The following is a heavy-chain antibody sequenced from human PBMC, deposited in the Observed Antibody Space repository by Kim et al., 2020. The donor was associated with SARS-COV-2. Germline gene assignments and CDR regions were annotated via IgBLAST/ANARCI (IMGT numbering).Heavy chain of an antibody. V-gene: IGHV3-23*01. CDR3: AKGMSRRWRFLDY. D-gene: IGHD2-21*01. Sequence: GGSLRLSCAASGFIFSSYAMTWVRQAPGKGLELVSIISDTGATTSYADSVKGRFTFSRDNSKYMLYLQMNSLRVEDTAVYYCAKGMSRRWRFLDYWGQGTLVTVSS. CDR1: GFIFSSYA. J-gene: IGHJ4*02. CDR2: ISDTGATT.